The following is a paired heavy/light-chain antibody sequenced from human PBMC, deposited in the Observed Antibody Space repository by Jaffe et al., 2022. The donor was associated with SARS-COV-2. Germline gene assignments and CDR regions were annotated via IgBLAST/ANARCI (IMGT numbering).Light chain of an antibody. CDR3: QQYSSSPWT. CDR1: QRVSSTY. Sequence: DIVLTQSPGTLSLSPGGRATFSCRASQRVSSTYLAWYQQKPGQAPRLLIYGATSRATGIPDRFSGSGSGTDFTLTISRLEPEDFAVYYCQQYSSSPWTFGQGTKVEIK. CDR2: GAT. V-gene: IGKV3-20*01. J-gene: IGKJ1*01.
Heavy chain of an antibody. CDR1: GGSISSSNW. Sequence: QVQLQESGPGLVKPSGTLSLTCAVSGGSISSSNWWSWVRQTPGKGLEWIGEMYHSGKTNYNPSLKSRVTISVDKSKNQFSLKLSSVTAADTAVYYCARVGYNILTGYEGDYYQYYGMDVWGQGTTVTVSS. CDR3: ARVGYNILTGYEGDYYQYYGMDV. D-gene: IGHD3-9*01. J-gene: IGHJ6*02. V-gene: IGHV4-4*02. CDR2: MYHSGKT.